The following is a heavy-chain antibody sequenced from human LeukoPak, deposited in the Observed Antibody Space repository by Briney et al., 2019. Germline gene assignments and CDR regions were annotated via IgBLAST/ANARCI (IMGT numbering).Heavy chain of an antibody. V-gene: IGHV3-7*01. Sequence: GGSLRLSCAASGFTFSRYWMSWVRQAPGKGLEWVANIKQDGSQKSDVDSVKGRFTISRDNANNLLYLQMNSLRAEDTAVYYCARESFAARWVWGQGTLVTVSS. J-gene: IGHJ4*02. D-gene: IGHD6-6*01. CDR2: IKQDGSQK. CDR1: GFTFSRYW. CDR3: ARESFAARWV.